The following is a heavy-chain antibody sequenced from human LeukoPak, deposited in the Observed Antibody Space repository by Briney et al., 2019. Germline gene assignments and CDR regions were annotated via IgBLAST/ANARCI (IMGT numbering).Heavy chain of an antibody. CDR2: IYTSGST. Sequence: SETLSLTCTVSGGSISSGSYYWSWIRQLAGKGLEWIGRIYTSGSTNYNPSLKSRVTISVDTSKNQFSLKLSSVTAADTAVYYCARGTIFGVTYYYYYYMDVWGKGTTVTVSS. CDR1: GGSISSGSYY. D-gene: IGHD3-3*01. J-gene: IGHJ6*03. V-gene: IGHV4-61*02. CDR3: ARGTIFGVTYYYYYYMDV.